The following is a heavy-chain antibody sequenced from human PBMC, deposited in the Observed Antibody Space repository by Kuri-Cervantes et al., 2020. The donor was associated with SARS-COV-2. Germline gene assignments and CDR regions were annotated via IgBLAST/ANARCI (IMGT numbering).Heavy chain of an antibody. CDR1: GGSVSSGSYY. D-gene: IGHD2-2*01. CDR3: ARSRGYCSSTSCFYYYGMDV. J-gene: IGHJ6*02. CDR2: IYYSGST. Sequence: ESLKISCRVSGGSVSSGSYYWSWIRQPPGKGLEWIGYIYYSGSTNYNPSLKSRVTMSLDTSKNQFSLKLSSVTAADTAVYYCARSRGYCSSTSCFYYYGMDVWGQGTTVTVSS. V-gene: IGHV4-61*01.